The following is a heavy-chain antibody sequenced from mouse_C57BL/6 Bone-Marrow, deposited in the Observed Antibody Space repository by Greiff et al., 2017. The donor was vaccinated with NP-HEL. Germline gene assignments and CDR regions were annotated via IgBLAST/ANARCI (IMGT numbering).Heavy chain of an antibody. CDR2: FYPGSGSI. CDR1: GYTFTEYT. V-gene: IGHV1-62-2*01. CDR3: ARHVPFYYYGPHYFDY. Sequence: QVQLQQSGAELVKPGASVKLSCKASGYTFTEYTIHWVKQRSGQGLEWIGWFYPGSGSIKYNEKFKDKATLTADKSSSTVYMELSRLTSEDSAVYFCARHVPFYYYGPHYFDYWGQGTTLTVSS. J-gene: IGHJ2*01. D-gene: IGHD1-1*01.